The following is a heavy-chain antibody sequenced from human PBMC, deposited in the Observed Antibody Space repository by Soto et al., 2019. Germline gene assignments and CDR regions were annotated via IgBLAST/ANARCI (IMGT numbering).Heavy chain of an antibody. CDR3: VKYTVTEDLGES. D-gene: IGHD3-16*01. V-gene: IGHV3-23*01. Sequence: EVQLLESGGDVVRPGGSLRLSCAASGFTFSSYAMGWVRQAPGKGLEWVAGVSRAGTYTFYADSVRGRFSISRDNSQDTVDLYINALRGDDTAVYFCVKYTVTEDLGESWGQGTLVSVSS. CDR1: GFTFSSYA. CDR2: VSRAGTYT. J-gene: IGHJ5*02.